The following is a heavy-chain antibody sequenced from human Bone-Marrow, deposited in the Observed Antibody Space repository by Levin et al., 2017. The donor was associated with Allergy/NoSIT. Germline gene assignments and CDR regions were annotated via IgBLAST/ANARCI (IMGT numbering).Heavy chain of an antibody. D-gene: IGHD6-13*01. CDR3: ARKLGRGAPFDY. V-gene: IGHV4-59*01. J-gene: IGHJ4*02. Sequence: SETLSLTCAVSGDSISNYYWSWLRQPPGKGLEWIGFVYNSGSTNYNPSLRSRVTILVGTPKNEFSLKLSSVTAADTAVYYCARKLGRGAPFDYWGQGTLVTVSS. CDR1: GDSISNYY. CDR2: VYNSGST.